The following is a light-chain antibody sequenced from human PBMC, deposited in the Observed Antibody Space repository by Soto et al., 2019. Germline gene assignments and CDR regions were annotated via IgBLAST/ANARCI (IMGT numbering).Light chain of an antibody. V-gene: IGKV1-33*01. J-gene: IGKJ5*01. CDR2: DVS. CDR3: QQHNSFPLI. Sequence: IQMTQSPSSLSASLGDRVTITCQATQDIRNYLNWYQQRPGKVPKLLIYDVSSLETGVPSRFSGSGSGTDFTLTISSLQPEDFATYYCQQHNSFPLIFGQGTRLEIK. CDR1: QDIRNY.